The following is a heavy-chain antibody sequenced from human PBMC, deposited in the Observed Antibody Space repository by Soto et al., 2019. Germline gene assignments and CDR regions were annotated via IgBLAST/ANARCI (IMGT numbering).Heavy chain of an antibody. CDR1: GFSFGTYA. Sequence: EVQLLESGGGLVQPGGSLRLSCVASGFSFGTYAMTWVRQVTGKGLEWVSTISGGIGSTFYADSVKGRFTIYRDISKKMLFLHMNGLRGEDTGTYYCAKGAARYCYDCGRGTLVTVAS. V-gene: IGHV3-23*01. J-gene: IGHJ4*02. D-gene: IGHD1-26*01. CDR3: AKGAARYCYD. CDR2: ISGGIGST.